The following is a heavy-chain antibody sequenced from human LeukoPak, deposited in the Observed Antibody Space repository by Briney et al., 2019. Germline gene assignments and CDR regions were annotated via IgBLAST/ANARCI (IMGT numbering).Heavy chain of an antibody. J-gene: IGHJ6*03. CDR1: GGSISSATYY. CDR3: ARVGGPNPWIQLWLRDYYYYMDV. CDR2: IYTSGST. D-gene: IGHD5-18*01. Sequence: SETLSLTCTVSGGSISSATYYWNWIRQPAGKGLEWIGRIYTSGSTNYNPSLKSRVTISVDTSKNQFSLKLSPVTAADTAVYYCARVGGPNPWIQLWLRDYYYYMDVWGKGTTVTVSS. V-gene: IGHV4-61*02.